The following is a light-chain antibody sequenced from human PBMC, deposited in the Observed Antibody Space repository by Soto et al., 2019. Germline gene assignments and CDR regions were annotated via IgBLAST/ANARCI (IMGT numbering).Light chain of an antibody. Sequence: EIVLTQSPGTLSLSPGERATLSCRASQSVSSSYLAWYQQKPGQAPSLLIYGASSRATGIPDRFSGSGSGTDFTLTISRLEPEDFAVYYCQQYNNWPITFGQGTRLEIK. CDR3: QQYNNWPIT. V-gene: IGKV3-20*01. CDR1: QSVSSSY. J-gene: IGKJ5*01. CDR2: GAS.